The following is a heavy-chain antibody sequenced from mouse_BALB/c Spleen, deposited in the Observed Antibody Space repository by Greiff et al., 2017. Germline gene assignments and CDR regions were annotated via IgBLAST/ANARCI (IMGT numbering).Heavy chain of an antibody. CDR1: GYSITSDYA. J-gene: IGHJ4*01. V-gene: IGHV3-2*02. CDR2: ISYSGST. Sequence: VQLKESGPGLVKPSQSLSLTCTVTGYSITSDYAWNWIRQFPGNKLEWMGYISYSGSTSYNPSLKSRISITRDTSKNQFFLQLKSVTTEDTATYYCARSRGSTMDYWGQGTSVTVSS. D-gene: IGHD1-1*01. CDR3: ARSRGSTMDY.